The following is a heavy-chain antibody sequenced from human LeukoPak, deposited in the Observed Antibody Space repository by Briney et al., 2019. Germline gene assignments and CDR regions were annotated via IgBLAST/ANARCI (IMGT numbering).Heavy chain of an antibody. CDR3: ARAHKGTCIDY. Sequence: GGSLRLSCAASGFTFSSYWMHWVRQAPGKGLVWVSRINSDGSSTSYADSVKGRFTISRDNAKNTLYLQMNSLRAEDTAVYYCARAHKGTCIDYWGQGTLVTVSS. V-gene: IGHV3-74*01. J-gene: IGHJ4*02. CDR1: GFTFSSYW. CDR2: INSDGSST.